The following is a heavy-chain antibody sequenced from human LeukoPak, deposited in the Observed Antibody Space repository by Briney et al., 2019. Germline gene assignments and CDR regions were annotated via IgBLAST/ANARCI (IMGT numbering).Heavy chain of an antibody. D-gene: IGHD2/OR15-2a*01. V-gene: IGHV4-59*08. CDR1: GGSFSGYY. J-gene: IGHJ5*02. CDR2: VYSSGST. Sequence: SETLSLTCAVYGGSFSGYYWSWIRQPPGKGLEWIGRVYSSGSTNYNPSLKNRVTISVDTSKNQFSLKLNFVTAADTAVYYCARGVGSTSSNWFDPWGQGTLVTVSS. CDR3: ARGVGSTSSNWFDP.